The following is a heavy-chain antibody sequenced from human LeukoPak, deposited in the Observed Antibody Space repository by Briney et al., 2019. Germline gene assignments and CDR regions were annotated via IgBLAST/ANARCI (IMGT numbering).Heavy chain of an antibody. D-gene: IGHD5-12*01. V-gene: IGHV4-59*11. CDR3: ARAVLVATAWYLDY. CDR1: GVSMRNHY. J-gene: IGHJ4*02. CDR2: IYYTGST. Sequence: SETLSLTCTVSGVSMRNHYWSWIRQPPGKGLEWIGYIYYTGSTNYNPSLKTRVTISADTSKSQFSLELNSVTAADTAVYYCARAVLVATAWYLDYWGQGTLVTVSS.